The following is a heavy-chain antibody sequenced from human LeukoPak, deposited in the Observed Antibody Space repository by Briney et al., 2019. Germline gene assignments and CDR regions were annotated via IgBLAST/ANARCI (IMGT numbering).Heavy chain of an antibody. CDR2: INGDGSTT. Sequence: GGSLRLSCTASGFTFSTYWINWVRQSPGKGLVWVALINGDGSTTTHADSVKGRFTISRDNAKNTAYLQMNSLRDEDTAVYFCARDYAGSPDYWGQGTLVTVSA. J-gene: IGHJ4*02. D-gene: IGHD3-10*01. V-gene: IGHV3-74*03. CDR1: GFTFSTYW. CDR3: ARDYAGSPDY.